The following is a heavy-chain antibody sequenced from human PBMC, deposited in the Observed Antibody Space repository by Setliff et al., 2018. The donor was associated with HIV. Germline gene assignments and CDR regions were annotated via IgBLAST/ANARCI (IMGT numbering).Heavy chain of an antibody. V-gene: IGHV4-39*07. CDR3: ARESPDGLDY. J-gene: IGHJ4*02. CDR1: GGFIKNSNYY. CDR2: IYSNGNT. Sequence: ETLSLTCTVYGGFIKNSNYYWGWIRQPPGKGLEWIGRIYSNGNTDYNPSLKSRVTISEDTSKNQFSLKVNSVTAADTAMYFCARESPDGLDYWGQGTLVTVSS.